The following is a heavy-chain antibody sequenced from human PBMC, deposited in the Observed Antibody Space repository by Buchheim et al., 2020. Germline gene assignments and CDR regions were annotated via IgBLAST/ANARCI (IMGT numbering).Heavy chain of an antibody. Sequence: QVQLVQSGAEVKKPGASVKVSCKASGYTFISYIMHWVRQAPGQRLEWMGWINDGNGDTKYSQKFQGRVTITSDTAARTAYMELSSLRSEDTAVYYCARDWMTEYYYYGMDVWGQGTT. CDR2: INDGNGDT. CDR1: GYTFISYI. D-gene: IGHD2-21*02. J-gene: IGHJ6*02. CDR3: ARDWMTEYYYYGMDV. V-gene: IGHV1-3*01.